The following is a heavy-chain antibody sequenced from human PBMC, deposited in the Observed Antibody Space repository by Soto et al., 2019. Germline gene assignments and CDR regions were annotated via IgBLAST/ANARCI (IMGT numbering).Heavy chain of an antibody. CDR2: ISAYNGNT. D-gene: IGHD4-4*01. J-gene: IGHJ5*02. CDR3: ARDSGTTVTTSWFDP. V-gene: IGHV1-18*01. Sequence: VASVKVSCKASGYTFTSYGISWVRQAPGQGLEWMGWISAYNGNTNYAQKLQGRVTMTTDTSTSTAYMELRSLRSDDTAVYYCARDSGTTVTTSWFDPWGQGTLVTVSS. CDR1: GYTFTSYG.